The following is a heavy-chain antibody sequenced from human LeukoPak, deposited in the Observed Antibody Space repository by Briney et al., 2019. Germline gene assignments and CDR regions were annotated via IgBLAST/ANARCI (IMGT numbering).Heavy chain of an antibody. D-gene: IGHD6-19*01. Sequence: GGSLRLSCAASGFTFISYDMHWVRQATGKGLEWVSAIGITGDTYYPDSVRGRFTISRENAKNSLYLQMNSLRAGDTAVYYCARAPRGWPGMVDYWGQGTLVTVSS. CDR2: IGITGDT. V-gene: IGHV3-13*01. CDR1: GFTFISYD. J-gene: IGHJ4*02. CDR3: ARAPRGWPGMVDY.